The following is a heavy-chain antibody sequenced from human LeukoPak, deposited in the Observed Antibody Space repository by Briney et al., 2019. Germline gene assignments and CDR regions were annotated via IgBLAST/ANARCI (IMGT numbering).Heavy chain of an antibody. D-gene: IGHD6-19*01. J-gene: IGHJ5*02. CDR3: ARDWGIAVAGRDFDP. CDR2: ISSSGTPI. Sequence: GGSLRLSCAASGFTFSSYEMNWVRQAPGKGLEWVSYISSSGTPIHYADSVKGRFTISRDNAKNSLYLQMNSLRAEDTAVYYCARDWGIAVAGRDFDPWGQGTLVTVSS. CDR1: GFTFSSYE. V-gene: IGHV3-48*03.